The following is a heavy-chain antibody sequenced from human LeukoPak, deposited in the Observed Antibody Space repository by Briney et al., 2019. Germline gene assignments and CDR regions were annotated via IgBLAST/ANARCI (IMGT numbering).Heavy chain of an antibody. V-gene: IGHV3-7*01. CDR1: GFTFSSCW. Sequence: GGSLRLSCAASGFTFSSCWMSWVRQAPGKGLEWVANIKQDGTEKYYVDSVKGRFTISRDNAKNSVYLEMNSLRPEDTAVYYCARDPSAAGNPNLDYWGQGTLVTVSS. CDR2: IKQDGTEK. J-gene: IGHJ4*02. D-gene: IGHD6-13*01. CDR3: ARDPSAAGNPNLDY.